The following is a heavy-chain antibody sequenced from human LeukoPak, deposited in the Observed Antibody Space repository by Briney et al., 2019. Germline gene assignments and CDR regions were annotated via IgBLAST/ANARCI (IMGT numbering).Heavy chain of an antibody. CDR1: GFTLSSYA. V-gene: IGHV3-23*01. CDR3: AIAQYYDILTGYWA. D-gene: IGHD3-9*01. CDR2: TSSSDSGK. J-gene: IGHJ4*02. Sequence: GGSLRLSCVVSGFTLSSYAMSWVRQSPGKGLEWVAATSSSDSGKYHADSVRGRFTISRDNSKNTLYLQMNSLRDEDTAVYYCAIAQYYDILTGYWAWGQGTLVTVSS.